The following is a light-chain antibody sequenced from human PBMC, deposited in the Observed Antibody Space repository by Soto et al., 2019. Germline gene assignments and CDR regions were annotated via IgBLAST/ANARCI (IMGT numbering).Light chain of an antibody. CDR2: WAS. CDR1: QSVLYSSNNKNY. V-gene: IGKV4-1*01. CDR3: QQYYSTLT. Sequence: DIVMTQSPDSLAVSLGERATINCKSSQSVLYSSNNKNYLAWYQQKPGQPPKLLIYWASTRESGVPDRLSGSGSGTDFTLTISSLQAEDVAVSYCQQYYSTLTFGGGTKVEIK. J-gene: IGKJ4*01.